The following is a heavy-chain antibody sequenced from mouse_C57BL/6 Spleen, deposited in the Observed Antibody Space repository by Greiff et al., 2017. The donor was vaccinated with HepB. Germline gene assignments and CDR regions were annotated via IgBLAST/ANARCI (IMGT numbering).Heavy chain of an antibody. Sequence: QVTLKESGPGILQPSQTLSLTCSFSGFSLSTFGMGVGWIRQPSGKGLEWLAHIWWDDDKYYNPALKSRLTISKDTSKNQVFLKIANVDTADTATYYCARMRVVATREPFFDYWGQGTTLTVSS. CDR1: GFSLSTFGMG. J-gene: IGHJ2*01. V-gene: IGHV8-8*01. D-gene: IGHD1-1*01. CDR3: ARMRVVATREPFFDY. CDR2: IWWDDDK.